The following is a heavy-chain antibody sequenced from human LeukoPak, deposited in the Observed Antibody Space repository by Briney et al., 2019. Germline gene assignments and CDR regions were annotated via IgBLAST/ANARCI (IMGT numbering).Heavy chain of an antibody. CDR1: GGTFSSYA. CDR3: ARASTSCYACDAFDI. CDR2: IIPIFGTA. V-gene: IGHV1-69*13. J-gene: IGHJ3*02. D-gene: IGHD2-2*01. Sequence: ASVKVSCKASGGTFSSYAISWVRQAPGQGLEWMGGIIPIFGTANYAQKFQGRVTITADESTSTAYMELSSLRSEGTAVYYCARASTSCYACDAFDIWGQGTMVTVSS.